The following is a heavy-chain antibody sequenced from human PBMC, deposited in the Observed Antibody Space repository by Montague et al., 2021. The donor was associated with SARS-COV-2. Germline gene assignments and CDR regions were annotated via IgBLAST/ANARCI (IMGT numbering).Heavy chain of an antibody. V-gene: IGHV4-39*01. CDR1: GRAIQARSGR. Sequence: SETLSLTCSIPGRAIQARSGRAHGCTPVTTGGRMPFGASNKNGSTYYNPSLKSRVTISVDTSKNQFSLKLSSVTAADTAVYYCARQGDIVVVVAATEIHYYYGMDVWAKGPRSPSP. J-gene: IGHJ6*02. CDR2: SNKNGST. CDR3: ARQGDIVVVVAATEIHYYYGMDV. D-gene: IGHD2-15*01.